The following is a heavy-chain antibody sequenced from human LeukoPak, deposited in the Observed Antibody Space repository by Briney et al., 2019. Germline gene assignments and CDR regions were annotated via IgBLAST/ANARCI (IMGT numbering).Heavy chain of an antibody. Sequence: PGGSLRLSCAASGFTFSSYSMNWVRQAPGKGLEWVSSISSSSSYIYYADSVKGRFTISRDNAKNSLYLQMNSLRAEDTAVYYCAGEGIVGATTSIDIWGQGTMVTVSS. CDR2: ISSSSSYI. CDR1: GFTFSSYS. J-gene: IGHJ3*02. V-gene: IGHV3-21*01. CDR3: AGEGIVGATTSIDI. D-gene: IGHD1-26*01.